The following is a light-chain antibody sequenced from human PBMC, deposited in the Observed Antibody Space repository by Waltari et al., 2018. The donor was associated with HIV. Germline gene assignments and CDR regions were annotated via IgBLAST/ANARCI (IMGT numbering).Light chain of an antibody. CDR1: QGLSKS. Sequence: DIQMTQSPSSLSASVVDRVTITCRASQGLSKSVAWYQQKPGRAPKVLLHGTSSLGSGVPSRFSGSGSGTDDTLTISSLQPEDFATYDCQQYYSTPWTFGQGTKVEIK. CDR3: QQYYSTPWT. V-gene: IGKV1-NL1*01. CDR2: GTS. J-gene: IGKJ1*01.